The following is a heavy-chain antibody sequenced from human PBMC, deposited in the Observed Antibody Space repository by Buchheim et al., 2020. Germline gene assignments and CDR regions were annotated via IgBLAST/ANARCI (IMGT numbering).Heavy chain of an antibody. CDR2: ISYDGSNK. J-gene: IGHJ3*02. Sequence: QVQLVESGGGVVQPGRSLRLSCAASGFTFSSYGMHWVRQAPGKGLEWVAVISYDGSNKYYADSVKGRFTISRDNFKNTLYLQMNSLRAEDTAVYYCAKDFGYSYGHDAFDIWGQGT. V-gene: IGHV3-30*18. CDR3: AKDFGYSYGHDAFDI. D-gene: IGHD5-18*01. CDR1: GFTFSSYG.